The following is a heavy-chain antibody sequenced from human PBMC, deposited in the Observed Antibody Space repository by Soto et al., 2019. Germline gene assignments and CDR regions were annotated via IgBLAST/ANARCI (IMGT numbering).Heavy chain of an antibody. CDR3: AKDLLASSSWYSYYYYYGMDV. J-gene: IGHJ6*02. CDR2: ISGSGGST. V-gene: IGHV3-23*01. CDR1: GFTFSSYA. D-gene: IGHD6-13*01. Sequence: GWSLRLSCAASGFTFSSYAMSWVRQAPGKGLEWVSAISGSGGSTYYADSVKGRFTISRDNSKNTLYLQMNSLRAEDTAVYYCAKDLLASSSWYSYYYYYGMDVWGQGTTVTVSS.